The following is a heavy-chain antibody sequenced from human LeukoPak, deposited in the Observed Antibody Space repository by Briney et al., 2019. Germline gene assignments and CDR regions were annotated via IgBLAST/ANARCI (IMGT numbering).Heavy chain of an antibody. CDR3: AKDAIVVPAAAKPYYYYYYMDV. D-gene: IGHD2-2*01. CDR2: ISGSSGST. J-gene: IGHJ6*03. Sequence: GGSLRLSCAASGFTFSSYAMSWVRQAPGKGLEWVSAISGSSGSTYYADSVKGRFTISRDNSKNTLYLQMNSLRAEDTAVYYCAKDAIVVPAAAKPYYYYYYMDVWGKGTTVTVSS. V-gene: IGHV3-23*01. CDR1: GFTFSSYA.